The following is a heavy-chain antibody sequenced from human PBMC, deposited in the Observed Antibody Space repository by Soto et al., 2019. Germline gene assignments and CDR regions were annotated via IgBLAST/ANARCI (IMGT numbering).Heavy chain of an antibody. CDR1: GYSFTSYW. CDR2: IDPSDSYT. CDR3: ARQDNWNYGAFDI. V-gene: IGHV5-10-1*01. J-gene: IGHJ3*02. Sequence: PGESLKISCKVSGYSFTSYWISWVRQMPGKGLEWMGRIDPSDSYTNYSPSFQGYVTISADKSISTAYLQWSSLKASDTAMYYCARQDNWNYGAFDIWGQGTMVTVSS. D-gene: IGHD1-7*01.